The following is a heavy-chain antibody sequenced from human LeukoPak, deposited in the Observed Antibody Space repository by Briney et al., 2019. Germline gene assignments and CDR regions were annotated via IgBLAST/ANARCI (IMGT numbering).Heavy chain of an antibody. Sequence: ASVKVSCKASGYTFTGYYMHWVRQAPGQGLEWMGWINPNSGGTNYAQKFQGRVTMTRDTSISTAYMELSRLRSDDTAVYYCARVVFLRSSWYRGSCWFDPWGQGTLVTVSS. CDR3: ARVVFLRSSWYRGSCWFDP. CDR2: INPNSGGT. D-gene: IGHD6-13*01. V-gene: IGHV1-2*02. CDR1: GYTFTGYY. J-gene: IGHJ5*02.